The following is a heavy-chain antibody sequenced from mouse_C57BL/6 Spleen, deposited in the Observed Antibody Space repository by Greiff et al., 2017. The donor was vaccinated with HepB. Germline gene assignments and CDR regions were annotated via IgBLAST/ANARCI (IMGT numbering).Heavy chain of an antibody. CDR3: AREEEYDEFAY. CDR1: GYTFTSYW. D-gene: IGHD2-14*01. Sequence: QVQLQQPGTELVKPGASVKLSCKASGYTFTSYWMHWVKQRPGQGLEWIGNINPSNGDTNYNEKFKSKATLTVDKSSSTAYMQLSSLTSEDSAVYCGAREEEYDEFAYWGQGTLVTVSA. J-gene: IGHJ3*01. CDR2: INPSNGDT. V-gene: IGHV1-53*01.